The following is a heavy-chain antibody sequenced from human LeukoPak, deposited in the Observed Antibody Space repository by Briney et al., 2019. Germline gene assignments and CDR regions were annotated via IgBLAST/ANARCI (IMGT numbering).Heavy chain of an antibody. J-gene: IGHJ4*02. D-gene: IGHD2-2*01. CDR3: ARGIWPATSVQYYLDY. CDR1: GFTFTNYA. CDR2: INAGNGKT. V-gene: IGHV1-3*01. Sequence: GASVKVSCKASGFTFTNYAIQWVRQAPGQRLEWMGWINAGNGKTKYSQKFQGRVTITRDTSANTAYMELSSLRSEDTAVYYCARGIWPATSVQYYLDYWGQGTLVTVSS.